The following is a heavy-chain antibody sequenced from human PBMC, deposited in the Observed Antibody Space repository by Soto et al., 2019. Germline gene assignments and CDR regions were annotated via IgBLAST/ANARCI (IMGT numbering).Heavy chain of an antibody. Sequence: QVQLQESGPGLVKPSQTLSLTCTVSGGSISSGGYYWSWIRQHPGKGLEWIGYIYYSGSTYYNPSLKSRVTISVDTSKNQFSLKLSSVTAADTAVYYCARDGAWSTIGLFGGTPTVFFDYWGQGTLVTVSS. CDR2: IYYSGST. V-gene: IGHV4-31*03. CDR3: ARDGAWSTIGLFGGTPTVFFDY. J-gene: IGHJ4*02. CDR1: GGSISSGGYY. D-gene: IGHD3-16*01.